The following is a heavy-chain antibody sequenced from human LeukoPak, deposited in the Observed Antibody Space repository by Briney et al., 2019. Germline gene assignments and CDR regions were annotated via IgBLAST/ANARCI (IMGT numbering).Heavy chain of an antibody. J-gene: IGHJ6*02. V-gene: IGHV3-23*01. CDR3: ARAAVAAPLYYYYGMDV. CDR1: GFTFSSYA. CDR2: ISGSGGST. Sequence: GGSLRLSCAASGFTFSSYAMSWVRQAPGKGLEWVSAISGSGGSTYYADSVKGRFTISRDNSKNTLYLQMNSLRAEDTAVYYCARAAVAAPLYYYYGMDVWGQGTTVTVSS. D-gene: IGHD6-19*01.